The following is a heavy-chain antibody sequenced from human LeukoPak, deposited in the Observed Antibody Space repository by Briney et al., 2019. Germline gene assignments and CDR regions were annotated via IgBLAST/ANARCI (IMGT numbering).Heavy chain of an antibody. D-gene: IGHD2-2*01. V-gene: IGHV4-61*02. J-gene: IGHJ4*02. CDR1: GGSGGSVSSGSYY. Sequence: SQTLSLTCTVSGGSGGSVSSGSYYWSWIRQPAGKGLEWIGRIHTGGGTKYNPSLKSRLTISRDTSKNQFSLKLTSVTAADTAVYYCARYCSSSSCYSDAFDYWGPGSLVTVS. CDR2: IHTGGGT. CDR3: ARYCSSSSCYSDAFDY.